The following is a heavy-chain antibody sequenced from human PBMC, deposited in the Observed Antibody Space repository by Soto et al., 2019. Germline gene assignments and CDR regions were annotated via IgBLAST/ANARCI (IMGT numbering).Heavy chain of an antibody. Sequence: QVQLVESGGGVVQPGTSLTLSCAASGFTFSNYAMHWVRQAPGKGLEWVAAMSFDGTRYYADSVKGRSTISRDSARNTVFLQTSCLRVDDTALYYCTRGRPVPSMSTGDEPLDIWGQWTMVTVSS. CDR2: MSFDGTR. V-gene: IGHV3-30*03. D-gene: IGHD3-16*01. CDR1: GFTFSNYA. J-gene: IGHJ3*02. CDR3: TRGRPVPSMSTGDEPLDI.